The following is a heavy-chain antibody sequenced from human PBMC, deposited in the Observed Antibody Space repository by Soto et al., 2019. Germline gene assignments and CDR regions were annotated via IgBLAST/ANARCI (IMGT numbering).Heavy chain of an antibody. Sequence: SETLSLTCKVSGASIRSTHYLWGWIRQPPGKGLEWIGNFYSSGVTHYNPSLKSRVTISVDTSKNQFSLKLSSVTAADTAVYYCARGKVALIAAAHRGAYWFDPWGQGTLVTVSS. V-gene: IGHV4-39*01. CDR3: ARGKVALIAAAHRGAYWFDP. CDR1: GASIRSTHYL. D-gene: IGHD6-13*01. CDR2: FYSSGVT. J-gene: IGHJ5*02.